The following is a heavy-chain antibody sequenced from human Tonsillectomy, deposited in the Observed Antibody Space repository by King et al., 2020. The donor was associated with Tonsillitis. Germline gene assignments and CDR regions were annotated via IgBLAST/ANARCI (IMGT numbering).Heavy chain of an antibody. J-gene: IGHJ3*01. V-gene: IGHV4-30-4*01. CDR2: IFYSGSA. Sequence: QLQESGPGLVKPAQTLSLTCAVSSGSMSSDNYYWSWIRQPPGKGLEWVGYIFYSGSAYYNPSLESRGTISLNTSKNQFSLKLCSVSAADTAVYYCARSLPVARHRDAFDVWGQGTMVTVCS. CDR3: ARSLPVARHRDAFDV. D-gene: IGHD2-2*01. CDR1: SGSMSSDNYY.